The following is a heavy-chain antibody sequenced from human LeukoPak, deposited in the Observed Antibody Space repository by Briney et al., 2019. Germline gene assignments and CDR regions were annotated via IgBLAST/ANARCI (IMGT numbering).Heavy chain of an antibody. CDR3: TRQAAAGTVY. CDR2: IYYSGST. J-gene: IGHJ4*02. Sequence: SETLSLTCTVSSYSISSGFYWGWIRQPPGKGLEWIGSIYYSGSTYFNPSLKSRVTISVDTSKNQFSLKLTSVTAADTAVYYCTRQAAAGTVYWGQGTLVTVSS. CDR1: SYSISSGFY. V-gene: IGHV4-38-2*02. D-gene: IGHD6-13*01.